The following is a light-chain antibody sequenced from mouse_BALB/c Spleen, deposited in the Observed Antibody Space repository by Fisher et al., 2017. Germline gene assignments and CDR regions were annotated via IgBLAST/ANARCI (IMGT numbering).Light chain of an antibody. J-gene: IGKJ2*01. Sequence: IVMTQSTAIMSASLGERVTMTCTASSSVSSSYLHWYQQKPGSSPKLWIYSTSNLASGVPARFSGSGSGTSYSLTISRMEAEDAATYYCQQFTSSPYTFGGGTKLEIK. CDR1: SSVSSSY. CDR2: STS. CDR3: QQFTSSPYT. V-gene: IGKV4-74*01.